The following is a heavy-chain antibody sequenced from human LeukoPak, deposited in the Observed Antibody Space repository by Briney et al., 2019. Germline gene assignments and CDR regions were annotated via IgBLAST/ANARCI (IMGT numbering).Heavy chain of an antibody. CDR2: INHSGST. J-gene: IGHJ5*02. D-gene: IGHD2-2*01. V-gene: IGHV4-34*01. CDR1: GGSFSGYY. Sequence: SETLSLTCAVYGGSFSGYYRSWIRQPPGKGLEWIGEINHSGSTNYNPSLKSRVTISVDTSKNQFSLKLSSVTAADTAVYYCARGRCSSTSCYGGNWFDPWGQGTLVTVSS. CDR3: ARGRCSSTSCYGGNWFDP.